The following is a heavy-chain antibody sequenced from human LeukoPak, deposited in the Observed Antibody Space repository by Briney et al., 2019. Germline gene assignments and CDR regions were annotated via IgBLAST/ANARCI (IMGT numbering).Heavy chain of an antibody. D-gene: IGHD1-14*01. CDR1: GYTFTNYW. CDR3: ARRNREKAISLDL. Sequence: GESLKISCEASGYTFTNYWISWVRQMPGRGLDWMRRFDPSASQTNYNPSFRGHITISVDRSISTVYLQWSRLQASDTAIYYCARRNREKAISLDLWGRGTVVTVSS. J-gene: IGHJ2*01. V-gene: IGHV5-10-1*01. CDR2: FDPSASQT.